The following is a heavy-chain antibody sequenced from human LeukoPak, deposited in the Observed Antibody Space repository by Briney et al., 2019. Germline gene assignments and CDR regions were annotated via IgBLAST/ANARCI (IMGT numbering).Heavy chain of an antibody. D-gene: IGHD6-13*01. Sequence: GGSLRLSCAASGFTFSAYAMSWVRRASGKGLEWVSAISGSGGSTYHADSVKGRFTISRDNSKNTLYLQMNSLRDEDTAVYYCAKVYSSSWPLPLDYWGQGTLVTVSS. J-gene: IGHJ4*02. CDR3: AKVYSSSWPLPLDY. V-gene: IGHV3-23*01. CDR2: ISGSGGST. CDR1: GFTFSAYA.